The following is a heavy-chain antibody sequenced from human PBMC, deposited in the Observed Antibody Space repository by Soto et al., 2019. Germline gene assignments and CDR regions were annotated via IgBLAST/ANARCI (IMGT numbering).Heavy chain of an antibody. CDR2: MRPLIGDT. V-gene: IGHV1-45*02. Sequence: QVPLVQSGAEVKQTGSSVKISCKTSGHPLSYRYLYWFRQAPGQAFEWMGRMRPLIGDTNNAQKVHDRLTLTRDRPMTTAYMELRSLTSDDTAIYYCAGEGSYETLSGNSHIFDWGQGTLVSVSS. J-gene: IGHJ4*02. CDR1: GHPLSYRY. CDR3: AGEGSYETLSGNSHIFD. D-gene: IGHD3-9*01.